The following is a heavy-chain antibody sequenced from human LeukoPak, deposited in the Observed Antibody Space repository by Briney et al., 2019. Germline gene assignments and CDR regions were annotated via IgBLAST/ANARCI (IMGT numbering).Heavy chain of an antibody. D-gene: IGHD3-10*01. J-gene: IGHJ6*03. Sequence: GASVKVSCKASGYTFTGYYMHWVRQAPGQGLEWMGWINPNSGGTNYAQKFQGRVTMTRDTSISTAYMELSRLRSDDTAVYYCARDRAYYYGSGSYPARGYYYYYYKDVWGKGTTVTISS. CDR2: INPNSGGT. CDR1: GYTFTGYY. V-gene: IGHV1-2*02. CDR3: ARDRAYYYGSGSYPARGYYYYYYKDV.